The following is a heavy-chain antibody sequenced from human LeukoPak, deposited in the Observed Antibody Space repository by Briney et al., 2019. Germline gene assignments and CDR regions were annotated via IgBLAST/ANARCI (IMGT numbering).Heavy chain of an antibody. V-gene: IGHV4-59*01. Sequence: SETLSLTCTASGGAISRYEWRWIRQPPGKGLEWIGCTDYSGSTNYNPSPKSRVTISVDTSKNQFSLKLSSLTAADTAVYYCARGTQQDDFWSGYYASRYYHYGMDVWGQGTTVTVSS. CDR3: ARGTQQDDFWSGYYASRYYHYGMDV. J-gene: IGHJ6*02. D-gene: IGHD3-3*01. CDR1: GGAISRYE. CDR2: TDYSGST.